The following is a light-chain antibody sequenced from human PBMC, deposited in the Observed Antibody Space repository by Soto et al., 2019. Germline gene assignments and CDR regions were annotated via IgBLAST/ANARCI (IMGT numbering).Light chain of an antibody. CDR1: QSVSSSY. Sequence: EIVLTQSPGTLSLSHGERATLSCRASQSVSSSYLAWYQQKPGQAPSLLIYDVSSRATGIPDRFSGSGSATDFTLTISRLEPEDFAVYYCQHYGRSPTFGQGTRLEIK. CDR2: DVS. CDR3: QHYGRSPT. J-gene: IGKJ5*01. V-gene: IGKV3-20*01.